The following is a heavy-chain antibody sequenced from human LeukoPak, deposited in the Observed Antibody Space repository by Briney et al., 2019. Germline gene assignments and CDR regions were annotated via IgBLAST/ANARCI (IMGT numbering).Heavy chain of an antibody. CDR2: ISDSGNT. Sequence: PGGSLRLSCAASGFTLSSYAMSWVRQAPGKGLEWVSAISDSGNTYHADSVKGRFTISRDNSKNTLYLQMNSLRAEDTAVYYCARKYDSLRERKYYFDYWGQGTLVTVSS. V-gene: IGHV3-23*01. J-gene: IGHJ4*02. CDR1: GFTLSSYA. CDR3: ARKYDSLRERKYYFDY. D-gene: IGHD3-22*01.